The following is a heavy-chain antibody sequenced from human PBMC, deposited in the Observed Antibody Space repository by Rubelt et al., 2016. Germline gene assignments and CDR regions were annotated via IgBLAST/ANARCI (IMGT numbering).Heavy chain of an antibody. CDR2: IDPNSGGT. D-gene: IGHD1-26*01. J-gene: IGHJ5*02. V-gene: IGHV1-2*02. Sequence: QVQLVQSGAEVKKPGASVKVSCQASGYTFSGYYIHWVRQAPGQGPAWMGWIDPNSGGTNYAQRFKGRVTMTGDTSISTAHMELSGLRVDDTAEFYCTRQVGTTFRIEAWGQGTLVTVSS. CDR1: GYTFSGYY. CDR3: TRQVGTTFRIEA.